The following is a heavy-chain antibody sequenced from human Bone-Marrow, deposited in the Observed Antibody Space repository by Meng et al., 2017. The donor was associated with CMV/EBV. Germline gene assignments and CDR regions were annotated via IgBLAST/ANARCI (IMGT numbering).Heavy chain of an antibody. V-gene: IGHV3-7*04. Sequence: GGSLRLSCAASGFTFSSYWMSWVRQAPGKGLEWVANIKQDGSEKYYVDSVKGRFTISRDNAKNSLYLQMNSLRAEDTAVYYCARGYCSSTSCYHYYFGDWGQGARVTCFS. CDR1: GFTFSSYW. J-gene: IGHJ4*01. CDR3: ARGYCSSTSCYHYYFGD. CDR2: IKQDGSEK. D-gene: IGHD2-2*01.